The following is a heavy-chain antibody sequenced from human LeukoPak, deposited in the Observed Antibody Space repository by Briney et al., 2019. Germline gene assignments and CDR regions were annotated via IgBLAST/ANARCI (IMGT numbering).Heavy chain of an antibody. CDR3: ARRDVGVGFNY. J-gene: IGHJ4*02. Sequence: PGGSLRLSCAASGFTFDDYGMSWVRQAPGKGLEWVSSISSSSLYIYYADSVKGRFTISRDNAKNSLYLQMNSLRAEDTAVYYCARRDVGVGFNYWGQGTLVTVSS. D-gene: IGHD1-26*01. CDR2: ISSSSLYI. CDR1: GFTFDDYG. V-gene: IGHV3-21*01.